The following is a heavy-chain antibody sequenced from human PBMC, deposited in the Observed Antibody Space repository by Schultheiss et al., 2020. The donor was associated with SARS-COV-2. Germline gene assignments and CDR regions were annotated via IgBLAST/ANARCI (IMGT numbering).Heavy chain of an antibody. D-gene: IGHD5-12*01. CDR1: GFTFSSYA. CDR3: AKAEYSGYGR. CDR2: ISYDGSNK. J-gene: IGHJ4*02. Sequence: GGSLRLSCAASGFTFSSYAMSWVRQAPGKGLEWVAVISYDGSNKYYADSVKGRFTISRDNSKNTLYLQMNSLRAEDTAVYYCAKAEYSGYGRWGQGTQVTVSS. V-gene: IGHV3-30*18.